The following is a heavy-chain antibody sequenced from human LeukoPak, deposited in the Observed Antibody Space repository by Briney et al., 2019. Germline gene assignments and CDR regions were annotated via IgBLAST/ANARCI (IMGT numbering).Heavy chain of an antibody. CDR3: ARDLVGVRNIFDY. D-gene: IGHD1-26*01. V-gene: IGHV1-2*02. CDR2: INPNSGGT. J-gene: IGHJ4*02. Sequence: GASVKVSCKASGYTFTSYGISWVRQAPGQGLEWMGWINPNSGGTKYAQKFQGRVTMTRDTSMSTAYMELSRLRSDDTAVYYCARDLVGVRNIFDYWGQGTLVTVSS. CDR1: GYTFTSYG.